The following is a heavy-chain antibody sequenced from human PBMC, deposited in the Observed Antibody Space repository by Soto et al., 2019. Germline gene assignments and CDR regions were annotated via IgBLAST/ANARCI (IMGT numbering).Heavy chain of an antibody. CDR3: ARRDYYGSGTDDAFDI. CDR2: MNPNSGNT. CDR1: GYTFTSYD. Sequence: ASVKVSCKASGYTFTSYDINWVRQATGQGLEWMGWMNPNSGNTGYAQKFQGRVTMTRNTSISTAYMELSSLRSEDTAVYYCARRDYYGSGTDDAFDIWGQGTVVTVSS. V-gene: IGHV1-8*01. D-gene: IGHD3-10*01. J-gene: IGHJ3*02.